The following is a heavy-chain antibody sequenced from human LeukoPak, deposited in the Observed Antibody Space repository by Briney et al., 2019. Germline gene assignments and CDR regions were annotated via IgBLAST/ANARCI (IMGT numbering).Heavy chain of an antibody. Sequence: PGGSLRLSCAASGFTFSSYAMSWVRLAPGKGLWWVSVISGSGGSTYYADSVKGRFTISRDNSKNTLYLQMNSLRAEDTAVYYCAKGASSGFTRYWYFDLWGRGTLVTVSS. D-gene: IGHD6-19*01. V-gene: IGHV3-23*01. J-gene: IGHJ2*01. CDR3: AKGASSGFTRYWYFDL. CDR1: GFTFSSYA. CDR2: ISGSGGST.